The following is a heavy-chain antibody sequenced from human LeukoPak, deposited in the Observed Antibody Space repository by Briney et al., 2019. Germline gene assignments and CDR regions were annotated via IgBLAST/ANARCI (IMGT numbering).Heavy chain of an antibody. Sequence: SVKVSCKASGGALSSYAITWVRQAPGQGLEWMRGIIPIFGATNYAQKFQGRVTITADESTSTAYMELSSLRSEDTAVYYCAKYYDSRGYYWAFDIWGQGTMVTVSS. V-gene: IGHV1-69*13. J-gene: IGHJ3*02. CDR3: AKYYDSRGYYWAFDI. CDR1: GGALSSYA. CDR2: IIPIFGAT. D-gene: IGHD3-22*01.